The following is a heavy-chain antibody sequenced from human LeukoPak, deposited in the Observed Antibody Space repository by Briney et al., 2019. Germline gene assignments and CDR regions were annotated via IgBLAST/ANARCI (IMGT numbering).Heavy chain of an antibody. Sequence: PGGSLRLSCAASGFTFSSYWMNWVRQAPGKGLVWVSRINRAGNYTTYADSVKGRFTISRDNAKNTLSLQMNSLRAEDTAVYYCAREYSSGWTSDYWGQGTLVTVSS. D-gene: IGHD6-19*01. CDR2: INRAGNYT. CDR1: GFTFSSYW. V-gene: IGHV3-74*01. J-gene: IGHJ4*02. CDR3: AREYSSGWTSDY.